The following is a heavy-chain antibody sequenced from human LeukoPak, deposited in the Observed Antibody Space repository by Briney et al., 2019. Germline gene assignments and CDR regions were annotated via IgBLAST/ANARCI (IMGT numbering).Heavy chain of an antibody. D-gene: IGHD2-2*02. CDR2: ISTSGDST. V-gene: IGHV3-23*01. CDR3: AKRDPGGLAIGVFDY. Sequence: PGGSLRLSCAASGFTFSSYAMSWVRQAPGKGLEWVSCISTSGDSTYYADSVKGRFTISRDNSKNTLYLQMHSLRAEDTAVYYCAKRDPGGLAIGVFDYWGQGTLVTVSS. CDR1: GFTFSSYA. J-gene: IGHJ4*02.